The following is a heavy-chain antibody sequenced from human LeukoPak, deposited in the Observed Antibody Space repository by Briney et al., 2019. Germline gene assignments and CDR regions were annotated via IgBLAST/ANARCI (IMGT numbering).Heavy chain of an antibody. J-gene: IGHJ4*02. Sequence: GGSLRLSCAASGFTFSSYSMNWVRQAPGKGLEWVSYISSSSSTIYYADSVKGRFTISRDNAKNSLSLQMNSLRAEDTAVYYCAREYYYDSSGHGSFGYWGQGTLVTVSS. CDR1: GFTFSSYS. CDR2: ISSSSSTI. D-gene: IGHD3-22*01. CDR3: AREYYYDSSGHGSFGY. V-gene: IGHV3-48*04.